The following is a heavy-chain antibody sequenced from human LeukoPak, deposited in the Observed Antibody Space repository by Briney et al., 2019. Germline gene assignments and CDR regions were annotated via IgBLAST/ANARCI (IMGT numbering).Heavy chain of an antibody. CDR1: GGSVSSTTYY. CDR2: INYSGST. J-gene: IGHJ5*02. CDR3: ARLNCSGGSCYSVDH. Sequence: SETLSLTCTVSGGSVSSTTYYWSWIRQPPGKGLEWIASINYSGSTYYNPSLKSRVTISVDTSENQFSLKLSSVTAADTAVYYCARLNCSGGSCYSVDHWGQGTLVTVSS. D-gene: IGHD2-15*01. V-gene: IGHV4-39*01.